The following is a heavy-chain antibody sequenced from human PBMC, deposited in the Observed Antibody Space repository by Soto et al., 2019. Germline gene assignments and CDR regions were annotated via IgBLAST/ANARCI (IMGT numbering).Heavy chain of an antibody. CDR1: GGSFNTYA. V-gene: IGHV1-69*12. CDR3: ADLSLGYCIITNCPPDY. CDR2: IIPVFGRV. J-gene: IGHJ4*02. D-gene: IGHD2-2*01. Sequence: QVQLVQSGAEVKKPGSSVRVSCKASGGSFNTYAISWVRQAPGLGLEWMGGIIPVFGRVTYAQKFQGRVTITADDSTSTAYMELSRLRFDATAISYCADLSLGYCIITNCPPDYWGQGTLVTVSS.